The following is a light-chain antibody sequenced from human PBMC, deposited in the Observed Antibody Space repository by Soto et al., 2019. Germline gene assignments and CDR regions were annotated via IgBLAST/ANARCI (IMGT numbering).Light chain of an antibody. CDR3: KPYKSSLRT. V-gene: IGKV3-15*01. Sequence: EVVMTQSPTTLSVSLGDRATLSCRASQTISSKLAWYQQKPGQAPRLLIYDTYTRATGIQARFSGRGSGTDFTLTISRLQPEEFATYYCKPYKSSLRTVGQGAKVDNK. CDR1: QTISSK. J-gene: IGKJ1*01. CDR2: DTY.